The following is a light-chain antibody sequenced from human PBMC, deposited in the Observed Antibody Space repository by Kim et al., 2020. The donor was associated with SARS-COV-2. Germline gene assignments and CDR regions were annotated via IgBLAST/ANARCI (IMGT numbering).Light chain of an antibody. CDR3: QSYDSSNVV. CDR1: SGSIASNY. J-gene: IGLJ2*01. CDR2: EDN. Sequence: GKTVTISSTRSSGSIASNYVQWYQQRPGSSPTTVIYEDNQRPSGVPDRFSGSIDSSSNSASLTISGLKTEDEADYYCQSYDSSNVVFGGGTKLTVL. V-gene: IGLV6-57*01.